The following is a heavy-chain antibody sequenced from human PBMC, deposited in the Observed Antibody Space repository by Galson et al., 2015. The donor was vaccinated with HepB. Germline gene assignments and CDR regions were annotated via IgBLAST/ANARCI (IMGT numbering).Heavy chain of an antibody. V-gene: IGHV3-11*06. CDR3: ARVGWDLLRGIDF. CDR1: GFTFSDYY. J-gene: IGHJ4*02. Sequence: SLRLSCAASGFTFSDYYMSWIRQAPGKGLEWVSYISSSSSDTNYADSVKGRFTISRDNAKNSLYLQMNSLRAEDTAVYYCARVGWDLLRGIDFWGQGTLVTVSS. CDR2: ISSSSSDT. D-gene: IGHD1-26*01.